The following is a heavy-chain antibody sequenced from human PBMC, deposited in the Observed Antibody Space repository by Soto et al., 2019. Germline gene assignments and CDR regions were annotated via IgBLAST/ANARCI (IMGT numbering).Heavy chain of an antibody. D-gene: IGHD1-1*01. CDR1: GFTFSGSS. CDR2: ITSKSYNCAT. J-gene: IGHJ4*02. Sequence: PGGSLRLSFAASGFTFSGSSIHWVRQASGKGLEWVGRITSKSYNCATAYSASTQDGRSVSRDDKKNTAYQQMNSLKTEDTAVYFCTALDDTTLLGLDYWGQGTLVTVSS. CDR3: TALDDTTLLGLDY. V-gene: IGHV3-73*01.